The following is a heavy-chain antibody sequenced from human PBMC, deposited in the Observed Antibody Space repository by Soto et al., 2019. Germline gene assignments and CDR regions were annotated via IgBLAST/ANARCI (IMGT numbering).Heavy chain of an antibody. CDR2: INEDSSYI. J-gene: IGHJ6*03. CDR1: GFTFSSYS. Sequence: EVQLVESGGGLVKPGGSLRLSCAASGFTFSSYSMNWVRQAPGKGLEGVSSINEDSSYIYYAHSLRGRFTISRDNAKDSLYLQMNYLRAEDTAVYYCVRDFGRYFRSGYMDVWGDGATVTVSS. CDR3: VRDFGRYFRSGYMDV. V-gene: IGHV3-21*02. D-gene: IGHD3-9*01.